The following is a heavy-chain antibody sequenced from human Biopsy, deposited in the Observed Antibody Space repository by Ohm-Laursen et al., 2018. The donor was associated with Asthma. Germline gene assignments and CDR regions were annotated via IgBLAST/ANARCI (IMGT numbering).Heavy chain of an antibody. CDR3: ARGDSSNWSHYYFDY. Sequence: SLRLSCAASGFAVSRDYMFWARQAPGKGLEWVSVIYSGGTSHTADSVRGRLTISRDYSKNTLYLQMHSLRAEDTAVYYCARGDSSNWSHYYFDYWGQGTLVTVSS. V-gene: IGHV3-53*01. CDR2: IYSGGTS. D-gene: IGHD3-22*01. J-gene: IGHJ4*02. CDR1: GFAVSRDY.